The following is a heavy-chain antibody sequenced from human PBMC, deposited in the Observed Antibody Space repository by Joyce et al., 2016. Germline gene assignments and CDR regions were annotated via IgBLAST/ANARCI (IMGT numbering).Heavy chain of an antibody. CDR3: ARHRAAGGGYYYGMDV. CDR2: INPVDSDT. CDR1: GFSFTNYW. Sequence: EVQVVQSGGEVKKPGESLKISCEGFGFSFTNYWIGWVRQMPGKGLEWMVIINPVDSDTRYSPAIQGQVTISADKATNTAYLQWRSLKASDTAIYYCARHRAAGGGYYYGMDVWGRGTTVTVSS. J-gene: IGHJ6*02. V-gene: IGHV5-51*01. D-gene: IGHD6-13*01.